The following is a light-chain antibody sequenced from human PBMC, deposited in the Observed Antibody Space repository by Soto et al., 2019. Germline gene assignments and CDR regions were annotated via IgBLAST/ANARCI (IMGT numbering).Light chain of an antibody. V-gene: IGLV3-21*04. CDR1: NIGSKS. Sequence: SYELTQPPSVSVAPGKTARITCGGNNIGSKSVHWYQQKPGQAPVLVIYYDSDRPSGIPERFSGSNSGNTATLTISRVEAGDEADYYCQVLDSSSPVFGGGTKVTVL. J-gene: IGLJ2*01. CDR3: QVLDSSSPV. CDR2: YDS.